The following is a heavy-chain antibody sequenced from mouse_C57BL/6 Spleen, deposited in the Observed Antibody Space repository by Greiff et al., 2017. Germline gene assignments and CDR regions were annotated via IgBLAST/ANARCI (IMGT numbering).Heavy chain of an antibody. Sequence: VQLVESGPELVKPGASVKISCKASGYAFSSSWMNWVKQRPGKGLEWIGRIYPGDGDTNYNGKFKGKATLTADKSSSTAYMQLSSLTSEDSAVYFCARALYYDYGYYFDYWGQGTTLTVSS. CDR2: IYPGDGDT. D-gene: IGHD2-4*01. V-gene: IGHV1-82*01. J-gene: IGHJ2*01. CDR3: ARALYYDYGYYFDY. CDR1: GYAFSSSW.